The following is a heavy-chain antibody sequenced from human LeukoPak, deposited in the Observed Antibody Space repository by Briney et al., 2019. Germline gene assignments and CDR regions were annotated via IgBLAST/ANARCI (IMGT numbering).Heavy chain of an antibody. J-gene: IGHJ4*02. CDR1: GFTFSSYA. CDR2: ISGSGGST. D-gene: IGHD6-13*01. V-gene: IGHV3-23*01. Sequence: GGSLRLSCAASGFTFSSYAMSWVRQAPGKGLEWVSAISGSGGSTYYADSVKGRFTISRDNSKNTLYLQMNSLRAEDTAVYYCAKDRRPDAVAAAGIDYWGQGTLVTVSS. CDR3: AKDRRPDAVAAAGIDY.